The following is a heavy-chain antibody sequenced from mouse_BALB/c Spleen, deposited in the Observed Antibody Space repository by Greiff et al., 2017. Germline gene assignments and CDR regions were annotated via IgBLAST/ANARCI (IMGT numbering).Heavy chain of an antibody. V-gene: IGHV14-3*02. CDR1: GFNIKDTY. J-gene: IGHJ3*01. Sequence: VQLQQSGAELVKPGASVKLSCTASGFNIKDTYMHWVKQRPEQGLEWIGRIDPANGNTKYDPKFQGKATITADTSSNTAYLQLSSLTSEDTAVCYCARVDPGAYWGQGTLVTVSA. CDR3: ARVDPGAY. CDR2: IDPANGNT.